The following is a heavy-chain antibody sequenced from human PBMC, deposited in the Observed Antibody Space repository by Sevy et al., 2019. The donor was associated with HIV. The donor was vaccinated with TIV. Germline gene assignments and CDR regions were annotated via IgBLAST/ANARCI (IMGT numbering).Heavy chain of an antibody. V-gene: IGHV4-34*01. Sequence: SETLSLTCAVFSGSFSDYYRSWIRQPPRKGLEWIAEVYHSGGTNYNPSLRSRFTISLDTSKNQFSLKLTSVTAADSAIYCSAREGELWRVSPGSWGQGTLVTVSS. D-gene: IGHD6-19*01. CDR1: SGSFSDYY. J-gene: IGHJ5*02. CDR3: AREGELWRVSPGS. CDR2: VYHSGGT.